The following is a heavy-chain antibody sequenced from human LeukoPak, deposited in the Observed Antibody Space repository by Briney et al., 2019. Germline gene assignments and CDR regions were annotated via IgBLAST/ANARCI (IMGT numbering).Heavy chain of an antibody. Sequence: SETLSLTCAVYGGSFSGYYWSWIRQPPGKGLEWIGEINHSGSTNYNPSLKSRATISVDTSKNQFSLKLSSVTAADTAVYYCARARVAAAGTFTDYWGQGTLVTVSS. CDR3: ARARVAAAGTFTDY. CDR1: GGSFSGYY. CDR2: INHSGST. V-gene: IGHV4-34*01. D-gene: IGHD6-13*01. J-gene: IGHJ4*02.